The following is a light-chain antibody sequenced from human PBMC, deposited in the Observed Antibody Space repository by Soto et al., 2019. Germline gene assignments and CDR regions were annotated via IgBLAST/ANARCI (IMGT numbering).Light chain of an antibody. Sequence: EIVMTQSPATLSVSPGERATLSCRASHSIGNNLAWYQQKPGQAPRLLIYGTSNRATGIPPRFSGSESGTEFTLIISSLQSEDFAVYYCQQYGDWPQTFGQGTKVDSK. CDR2: GTS. V-gene: IGKV3D-15*01. CDR3: QQYGDWPQT. CDR1: HSIGNN. J-gene: IGKJ1*01.